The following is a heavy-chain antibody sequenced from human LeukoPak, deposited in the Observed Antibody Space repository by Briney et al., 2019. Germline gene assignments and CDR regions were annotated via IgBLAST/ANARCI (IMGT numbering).Heavy chain of an antibody. CDR2: INPNSGGT. D-gene: IGHD3-22*01. V-gene: IGHV1-2*02. J-gene: IGHJ3*02. Sequence: ASVKVSCKASGYTFTDYYMHWVRQAPGQGLEWMGWINPNSGGTNYAQKFQGRVTMTRDTSISTAYMELRSDDTAVYYCARVDDSSGHYDAFDIWGKGTVVTVSS. CDR3: ARVDDSSGHYDAFDI. CDR1: GYTFTDYY.